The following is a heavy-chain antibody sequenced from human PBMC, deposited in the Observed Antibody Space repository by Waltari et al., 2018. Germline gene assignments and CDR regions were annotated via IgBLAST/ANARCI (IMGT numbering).Heavy chain of an antibody. D-gene: IGHD3-22*01. V-gene: IGHV3-30*02. CDR3: AKDLAFYYDRSRLYEYYFDY. J-gene: IGHJ4*02. Sequence: QVQLVESGGGVVQPGGSLRLSCVASGFTLNTFGIHWVRQVPGKGLEWVAYLPYHGHNRYYADSVKGRFTISRDNSMTTVFLQMNSLRAEDTAIYYCAKDLAFYYDRSRLYEYYFDYWGQGTLVTVSS. CDR1: GFTLNTFG. CDR2: LPYHGHNR.